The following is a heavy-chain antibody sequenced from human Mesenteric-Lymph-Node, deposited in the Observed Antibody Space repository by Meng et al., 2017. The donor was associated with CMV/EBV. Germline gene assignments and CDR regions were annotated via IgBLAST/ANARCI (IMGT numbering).Heavy chain of an antibody. D-gene: IGHD2-2*01. V-gene: IGHV1-18*01. Sequence: ASVKVSCKASGYTFTSYGISWVRQAPGQGLEWMGWISAYNGNTNYAQKLQGRVTMTTDTSTSTAYMELSSLRSEDTAVYYCARGPGIVVVPAQLSYCMDVWGQGTTVTVSS. CDR3: ARGPGIVVVPAQLSYCMDV. J-gene: IGHJ6*02. CDR1: GYTFTSYG. CDR2: ISAYNGNT.